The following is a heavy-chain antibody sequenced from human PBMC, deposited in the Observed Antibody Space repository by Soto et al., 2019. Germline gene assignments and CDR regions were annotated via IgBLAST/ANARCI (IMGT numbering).Heavy chain of an antibody. Sequence: PSETLSLTCTVSGGSSSSYYWSWIRQPPGKGLEWIGYIYYSGSTNYNPSLKSRVTISVDTSKNQFSLKLSSVTAADTAVYYCARVSRCSSTSCYLGETDYYYYMDVWGKGTTVTVSS. V-gene: IGHV4-59*01. J-gene: IGHJ6*03. CDR2: IYYSGST. CDR3: ARVSRCSSTSCYLGETDYYYYMDV. D-gene: IGHD2-2*01. CDR1: GGSSSSYY.